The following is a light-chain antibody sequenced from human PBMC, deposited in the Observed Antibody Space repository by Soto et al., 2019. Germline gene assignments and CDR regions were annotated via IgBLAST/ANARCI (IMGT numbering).Light chain of an antibody. J-gene: IGLJ2*01. CDR3: QSYDSSLREV. CDR1: SPNIGAGYD. CDR2: GNS. V-gene: IGLV1-40*01. Sequence: QSVLTQPPSVSGAPGQGVPSPCPGASPNIGAGYDVHGYQQLPGTAPKPPIYGNSNRPSGVPDRFSGSKSGTSASLAITGLQAEDEADYYCQSYDSSLREVFGGGTKLTVL.